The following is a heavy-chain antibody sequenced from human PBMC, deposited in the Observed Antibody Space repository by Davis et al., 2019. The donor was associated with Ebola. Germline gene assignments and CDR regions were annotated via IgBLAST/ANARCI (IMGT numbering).Heavy chain of an antibody. CDR1: GFTFTSYS. CDR2: INTRGDAR. Sequence: PGGSLRLSCVTSGFTFTSYSFNWIRQTPGKGLEWIAHINTRGDARVYADSVRGRFTISRDDAANSLSLQMESLKHEDTAVYYCVRDYLFAFDSWGQGTPVTVSS. J-gene: IGHJ4*02. CDR3: VRDYLFAFDS. D-gene: IGHD3-10*02. V-gene: IGHV3-48*02.